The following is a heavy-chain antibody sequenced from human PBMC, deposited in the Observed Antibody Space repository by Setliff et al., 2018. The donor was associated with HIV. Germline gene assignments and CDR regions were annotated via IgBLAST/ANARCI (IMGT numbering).Heavy chain of an antibody. J-gene: IGHJ4*02. CDR2: IKTKSDSETT. D-gene: IGHD3-10*01. CDR3: MTDIRVQHMTRGLSTF. V-gene: IGHV3-15*01. CDR1: GFAFTTAW. Sequence: GGSLRLSCAASGFAFTTAWMSWVRQAPEKGLEWLGRIKTKSDSETTDYAAPLKGRISISRDDSRNLLYLQINSLITEDTALYYCMTDIRVQHMTRGLSTFWGQGTPVTVSS.